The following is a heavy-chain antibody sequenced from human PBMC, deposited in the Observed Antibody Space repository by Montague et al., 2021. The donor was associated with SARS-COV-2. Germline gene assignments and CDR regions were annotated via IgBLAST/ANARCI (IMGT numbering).Heavy chain of an antibody. D-gene: IGHD3-3*01. V-gene: IGHV3-48*03. CDR1: GFTFSSYE. CDR3: AREPRETGSDWYYDFWSGYSRPRCYYYYGMDV. CDR2: ISSSGSTI. J-gene: IGHJ6*02. Sequence: SLRLSCAASGFTFSSYEMNWVRQAPGKGLEWVSYISSSGSTIYYADSVKGRFTISRDNAKNSLYLQMNSLRAEDTAVYYCAREPRETGSDWYYDFWSGYSRPRCYYYYGMDVWGQGTTGTVSS.